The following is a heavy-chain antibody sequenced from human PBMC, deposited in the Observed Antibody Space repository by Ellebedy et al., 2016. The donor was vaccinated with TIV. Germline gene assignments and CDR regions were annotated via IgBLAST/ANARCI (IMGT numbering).Heavy chain of an antibody. CDR1: GYTFTSYA. CDR3: ARASYDSSGTVNDY. Sequence: ASVKVSCKASGYTFTSYAMHWVRQAPGQRLEWMGWMNPNSGNTGYAQKFRGRVTMTRNTSISTAYMELNSLSSEDTAVYYCARASYDSSGTVNDYWGQGTLVTVSS. J-gene: IGHJ4*02. D-gene: IGHD3-22*01. CDR2: MNPNSGNT. V-gene: IGHV1-8*02.